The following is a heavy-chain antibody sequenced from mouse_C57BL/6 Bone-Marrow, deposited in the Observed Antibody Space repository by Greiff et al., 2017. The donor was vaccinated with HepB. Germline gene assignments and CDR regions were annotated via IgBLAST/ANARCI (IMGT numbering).Heavy chain of an antibody. CDR3: TRLDYGSSNAY. CDR1: GYTFTSYW. D-gene: IGHD1-1*01. CDR2: IYPGNSDT. Sequence: EVQLQESGTVLARPGASVKMSCKTSGYTFTSYWMHWVKQRPGQGLEWIGAIYPGNSDTSYNQKFKGKAKLTAVTSARTAYMELSSLTNEDSAVYYCTRLDYGSSNAYWGQGTLVTVSA. V-gene: IGHV1-5*01. J-gene: IGHJ3*01.